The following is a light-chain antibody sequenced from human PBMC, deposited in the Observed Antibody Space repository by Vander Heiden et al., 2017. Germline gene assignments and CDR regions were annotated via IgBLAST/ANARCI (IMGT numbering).Light chain of an antibody. CDR2: AAS. CDR1: QGISSY. Sequence: AIRITPSPSSLSASTGDRVTITCRASQGISSYLAWYQQKPGKAPKLLIYAASTLQSGVPSRFSGSGSGTDFTLTISCLQSEDFATYYCQQYDSYPLAFGQGTKVEIK. CDR3: QQYDSYPLA. V-gene: IGKV1-8*01. J-gene: IGKJ1*01.